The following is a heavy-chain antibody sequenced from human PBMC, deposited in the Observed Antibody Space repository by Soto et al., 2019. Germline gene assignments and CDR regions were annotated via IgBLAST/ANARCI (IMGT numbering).Heavy chain of an antibody. CDR2: VRANGINN. CDR3: ARVLRYGLDY. Sequence: PGGSLRLSCAASGFMFTNYGMHWVRQAPGKGLEWVAVVRANGINNYYADSVKGRFTISRDNAKNSLYLQMNSLRAEDTAVYYCARVLRYGLDYWGQGTLVTVSS. V-gene: IGHV3-33*01. CDR1: GFMFTNYG. J-gene: IGHJ4*02. D-gene: IGHD4-17*01.